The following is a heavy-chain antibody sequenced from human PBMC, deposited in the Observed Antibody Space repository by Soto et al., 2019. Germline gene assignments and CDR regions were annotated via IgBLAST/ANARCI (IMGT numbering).Heavy chain of an antibody. V-gene: IGHV1-58*01. CDR2: IVIGSGNT. CDR1: GFTFTSSA. J-gene: IGHJ2*01. Sequence: GASVKVSCKASGFTFTSSAVQWVRQARGQRLEWIGWIVIGSGNTNYAQKFQERVTITRDMSTSIAYMELSSLRSEDTAVYYCAAEGGGYNSNFDLWGRGTLVTVSS. CDR3: AAEGGGYNSNFDL. D-gene: IGHD5-12*01.